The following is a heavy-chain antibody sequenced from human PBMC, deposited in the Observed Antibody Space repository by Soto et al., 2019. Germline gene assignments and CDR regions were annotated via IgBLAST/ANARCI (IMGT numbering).Heavy chain of an antibody. CDR1: GFTFSSYA. CDR3: ARAFIAARPGDYYYGMDV. Sequence: GGSLRLSCAASGFTFSSYAMHWVRQAPGKGLEWVAVISYDGSNKYYADSVKGRFTISRDNSKNTLYLQMNSLRAEDTAVYYCARAFIAARPGDYYYGMDVWGQGTTVTVSS. D-gene: IGHD6-6*01. V-gene: IGHV3-30-3*01. CDR2: ISYDGSNK. J-gene: IGHJ6*02.